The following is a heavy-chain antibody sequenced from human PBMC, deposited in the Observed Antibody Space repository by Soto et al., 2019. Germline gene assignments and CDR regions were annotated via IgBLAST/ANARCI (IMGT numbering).Heavy chain of an antibody. D-gene: IGHD4-17*01. CDR1: GYRFTGYG. J-gene: IGHJ6*02. CDR2: INPKSGAT. V-gene: IGHV1-2*02. Sequence: QVQLVQSGAEVKKPGASLQVSCKASGYRFTGYGLHWVRQAPGQGLQWMGWINPKSGATDYAQKFQGRVTMTREMSTNTSYLGLCGLRSDDTADDAAVYYREKSNYGGDDYYQYGLDVWGQGTKVTVSS. CDR3: VYYREKSNYGGDDYYQYGLDV.